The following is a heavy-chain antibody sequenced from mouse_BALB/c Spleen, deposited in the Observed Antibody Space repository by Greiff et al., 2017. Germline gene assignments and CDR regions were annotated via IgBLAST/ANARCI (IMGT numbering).Heavy chain of an antibody. Sequence: QVQLQQPGAELVRPGASVKLSCKASGYTFTSYWMNWVKQRPEQGLEWIGRIDPYDSGTPYNQKFKDKAILTVDKSSSTAYMQLSSLTSEDSAVYYCARGDDGYSFAYWGQGTLVTVSA. CDR3: ARGDDGYSFAY. J-gene: IGHJ3*01. D-gene: IGHD2-3*01. CDR1: GYTFTSYW. V-gene: IGHV1-52*01. CDR2: IDPYDSGT.